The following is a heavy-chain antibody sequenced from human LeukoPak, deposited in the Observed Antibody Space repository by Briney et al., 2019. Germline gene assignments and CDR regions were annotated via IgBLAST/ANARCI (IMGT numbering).Heavy chain of an antibody. D-gene: IGHD3-16*01. V-gene: IGHV3-30*02. CDR2: IRYDAITQ. J-gene: IGHJ4*02. CDR3: AKDKLWGEDYFDY. CDR1: GFTFSNYG. Sequence: GGSLRLSCAASGFTFSNYGMHWVRQAPGKGLKWVAFIRYDAITQYYSDSVKGRFTISRDNPKNTLYLQMNSLRAEDTAIYYCAKDKLWGEDYFDYWGQGTLVTVSS.